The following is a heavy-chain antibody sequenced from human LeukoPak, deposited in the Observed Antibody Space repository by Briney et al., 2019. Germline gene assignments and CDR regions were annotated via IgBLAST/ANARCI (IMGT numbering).Heavy chain of an antibody. CDR3: ARAPRVVLDFDY. CDR2: IYTSGST. V-gene: IGHV4-61*02. CDR1: GGSISSGSYY. Sequence: SETLSLTCTVSGGSISSGSYYWSWIRQPAGKGLEWIGRIYTSGSTNYNPSLKSRVTISVDTSKNQFSLKLSSVTAADTAVYCCARAPRVVLDFDYWGQGTLVTVSS. D-gene: IGHD3-3*01. J-gene: IGHJ4*02.